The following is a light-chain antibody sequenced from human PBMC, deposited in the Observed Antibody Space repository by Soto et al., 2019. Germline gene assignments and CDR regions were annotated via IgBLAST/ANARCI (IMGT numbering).Light chain of an antibody. CDR2: DAS. CDR3: QQRSNWPPTWT. J-gene: IGKJ1*01. Sequence: EIVLTQSPATLSLSPGERATLSCRASQSVSTYLAWYQQKPGQAPRHLIYDASKRATGIPVRFSGSGSGTDFTLTITSLEPEDFGVYYCQQRSNWPPTWTFGQGTKVDIK. V-gene: IGKV3-11*01. CDR1: QSVSTY.